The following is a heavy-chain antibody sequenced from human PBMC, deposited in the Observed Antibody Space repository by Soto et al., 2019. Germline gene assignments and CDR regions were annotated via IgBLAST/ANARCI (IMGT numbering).Heavy chain of an antibody. CDR2: ISGSGGST. J-gene: IGHJ4*02. CDR3: AKLGRGAKWELQGGSYYFDY. CDR1: GFTFSSYA. Sequence: PGGSLRLSCAASGFTFSSYAMSWVRQAPGKGLEWVSAISGSGGSTYYADSVKGRFTISRDNSKNTLYLQMNSLRAEDTAVYYCAKLGRGAKWELQGGSYYFDYWGQGTLVTVSS. V-gene: IGHV3-23*01. D-gene: IGHD1-26*01.